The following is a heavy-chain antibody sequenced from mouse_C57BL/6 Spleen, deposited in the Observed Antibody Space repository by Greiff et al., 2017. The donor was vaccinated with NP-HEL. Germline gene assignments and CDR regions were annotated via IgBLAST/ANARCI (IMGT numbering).Heavy chain of an antibody. CDR2: IYPGSGST. Sequence: QVQLKQPGAELVKPGASVKMSCKASGYTFTSYWITWVKQRPGQGLEWIGDIYPGSGSTNYNEKFKSKATLTVDTSSSTAYMQLSSLTSEDSAVYYCARDYGSSYRFDYWGQGTTLTVSS. CDR3: ARDYGSSYRFDY. J-gene: IGHJ2*01. CDR1: GYTFTSYW. V-gene: IGHV1-55*01. D-gene: IGHD1-1*01.